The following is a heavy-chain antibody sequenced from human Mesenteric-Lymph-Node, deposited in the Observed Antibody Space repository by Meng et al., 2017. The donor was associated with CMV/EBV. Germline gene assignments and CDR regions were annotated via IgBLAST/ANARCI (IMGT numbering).Heavy chain of an antibody. J-gene: IGHJ4*02. V-gene: IGHV4-38-2*02. D-gene: IGHD6-13*01. CDR1: GSSISSGYY. CDR3: ARAWYSSSRGDY. CDR2: IYHSGST. Sequence: GSLRLSCTVSGSSISSGYYWGWIRQPPGKGLEWIGSIYHSGSTYYNPSLKSRVTISVDTSKNQFSLKLSSVTAADTAVYYCARAWYSSSRGDYWGQGTLVTVSS.